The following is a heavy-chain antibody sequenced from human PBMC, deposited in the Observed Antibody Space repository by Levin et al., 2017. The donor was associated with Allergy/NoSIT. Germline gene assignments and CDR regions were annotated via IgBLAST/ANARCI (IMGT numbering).Heavy chain of an antibody. Sequence: ASVKVSCKASGYTFTAYYMHWVRQAPGQGLEWMGWINPNSGDTNYAQKFQGRVTMTRDTSISTAYMELSRLRSDDTAVYYCARDPAAYCSSSSCRRLFDPWGQGTLVTVSS. CDR1: GYTFTAYY. J-gene: IGHJ5*02. D-gene: IGHD2-2*01. CDR2: INPNSGDT. CDR3: ARDPAAYCSSSSCRRLFDP. V-gene: IGHV1-2*02.